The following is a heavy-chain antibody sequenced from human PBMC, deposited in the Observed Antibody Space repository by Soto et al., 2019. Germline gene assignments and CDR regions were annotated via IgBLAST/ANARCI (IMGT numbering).Heavy chain of an antibody. Sequence: EVQLLESGGGLVQPGGSLRLSCAASGFTFSSYAMSWVRQAPGKGLEWVSAISGSGGSTYYADSVKGRFTISRDNSKNTLYLHMNSLRAEDTAVYYCAKGVVYYYDSSVYGDAFDIWGQGRMGTVSS. J-gene: IGHJ3*02. D-gene: IGHD3-22*01. CDR3: AKGVVYYYDSSVYGDAFDI. CDR2: ISGSGGST. V-gene: IGHV3-23*01. CDR1: GFTFSSYA.